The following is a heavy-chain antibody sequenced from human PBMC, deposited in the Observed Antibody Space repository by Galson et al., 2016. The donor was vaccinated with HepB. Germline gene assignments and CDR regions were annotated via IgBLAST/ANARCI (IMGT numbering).Heavy chain of an antibody. J-gene: IGHJ6*02. V-gene: IGHV3-66*01. CDR1: GLSVSDAY. Sequence: SLRLSCAASGLSVSDAYMNWVRQAPGKGLEWVSVLYAGGETYYADSLRGRFTISRDNSKNILYLQMNSLRVEDTAVYYCARDPSLRNGMNVWGQGTTVTGSS. CDR2: LYAGGET. CDR3: ARDPSLRNGMNV.